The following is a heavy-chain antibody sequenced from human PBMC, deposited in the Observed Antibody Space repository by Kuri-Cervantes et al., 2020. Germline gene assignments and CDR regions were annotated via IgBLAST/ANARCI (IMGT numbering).Heavy chain of an antibody. CDR3: ARGPELPYCSGGSCYGRNFYGMDI. V-gene: IGHV1-8*02. CDR2: MNPNSGNT. Sequence: ASVKVSCKASGYTFTGYYMHWVRQATGQGLEWMGWMNPNSGNTGYAQKFQGRVTMTRNTSISTAYMELSSLRSEDTAVYYCARGPELPYCSGGSCYGRNFYGMDIWGQGTTVTVSS. CDR1: GYTFTGYY. J-gene: IGHJ6*02. D-gene: IGHD2-15*01.